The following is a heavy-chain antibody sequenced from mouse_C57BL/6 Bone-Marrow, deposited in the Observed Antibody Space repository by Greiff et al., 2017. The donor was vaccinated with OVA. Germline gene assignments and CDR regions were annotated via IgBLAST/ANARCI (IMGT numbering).Heavy chain of an antibody. CDR1: GFNIKDDY. CDR3: TSRGYFDY. J-gene: IGHJ2*01. CDR2: IDPENGDT. Sequence: EVQLQQSGAELVRPGASVKLSCTASGFNIKDDYMHWVKQRPEQGLEWIGWIDPENGDTEYASKFQGKATITADPSSNTAYLQLSSLTSEDTAVYYCTSRGYFDYWGQGTTLTVSS. V-gene: IGHV14-4*01.